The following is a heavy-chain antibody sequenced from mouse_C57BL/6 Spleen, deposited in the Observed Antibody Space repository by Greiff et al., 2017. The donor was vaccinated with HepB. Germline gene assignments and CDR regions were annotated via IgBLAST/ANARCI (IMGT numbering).Heavy chain of an antibody. V-gene: IGHV14-4*01. D-gene: IGHD2-4*01. Sequence: VQLKESGAELVRPGASVKLSCTASGFNIKDDYMHWVKQRPEQGLEWIGWIDPENGDTEYASKFQGKATITADTSSNTAYLQLSSLTSEDTAVYYCTTGDYPAYWGQGTLVTVSA. J-gene: IGHJ3*01. CDR2: IDPENGDT. CDR3: TTGDYPAY. CDR1: GFNIKDDY.